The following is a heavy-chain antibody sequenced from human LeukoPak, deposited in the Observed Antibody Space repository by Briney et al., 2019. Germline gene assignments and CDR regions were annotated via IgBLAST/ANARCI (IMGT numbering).Heavy chain of an antibody. V-gene: IGHV4-34*01. CDR1: GWSFSGYD. D-gene: IGHD3-10*01. Sequence: PSETLSLTCAVYGWSFSGYDLSWIRQPPGKGLEWIGEINHSGSTNYNPSLKRRVTISVDTYKTQFSLKLGSVSAADTDVYYCARNSAAAGYGMDVWGKGNTVTVSS. CDR2: INHSGST. CDR3: ARNSAAAGYGMDV. J-gene: IGHJ6*04.